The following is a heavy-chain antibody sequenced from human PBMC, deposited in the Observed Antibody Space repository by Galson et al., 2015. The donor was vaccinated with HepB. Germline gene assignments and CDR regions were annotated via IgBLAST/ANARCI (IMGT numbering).Heavy chain of an antibody. CDR3: AKHPGSGWVLHFDS. CDR1: GFTFRSYA. J-gene: IGHJ4*02. CDR2: ISGSGRST. Sequence: SLRLSCAASGFTFRSYAMSWVRQAPGKRLEWVSAISGSGRSTDYAESMKGRFTNSRDNSQNTVYLQMNSLRVEDTAVYFCAKHPGSGWVLHFDSWGQGTLVAVSS. V-gene: IGHV3-23*01. D-gene: IGHD6-19*01.